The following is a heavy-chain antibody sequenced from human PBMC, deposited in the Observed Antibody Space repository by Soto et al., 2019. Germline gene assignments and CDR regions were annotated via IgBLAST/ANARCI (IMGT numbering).Heavy chain of an antibody. CDR2: ISANDVGT. V-gene: IGHV3-23*01. CDR1: GFTLRTYA. J-gene: IGHJ4*02. Sequence: GSLRLSCEASGFTLRTYAMTWIRQAPGKGLEWVSLISANDVGTYYAESVKTRFTISTDQSRNTVYLQMDNLRADDTAIYYCAKAKNDYNWDNRPPFDYWGQGTLVTVSS. D-gene: IGHD1-20*01. CDR3: AKAKNDYNWDNRPPFDY.